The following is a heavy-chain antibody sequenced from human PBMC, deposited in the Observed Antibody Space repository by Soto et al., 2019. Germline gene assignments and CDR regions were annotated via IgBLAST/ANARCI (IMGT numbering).Heavy chain of an antibody. Sequence: PGGSLRLSCAASGFTFSSYDMHWVRQATGKGLEWVSAIGTAGDTYYPGSVKGRFTISRENAKNSLYLQMNSLRAEDTAVYYCARVPPVEPLYSSGRVQVGAFDIWGQGKMVTVSS. V-gene: IGHV3-13*01. CDR3: ARVPPVEPLYSSGRVQVGAFDI. CDR2: IGTAGDT. D-gene: IGHD6-19*01. J-gene: IGHJ3*02. CDR1: GFTFSSYD.